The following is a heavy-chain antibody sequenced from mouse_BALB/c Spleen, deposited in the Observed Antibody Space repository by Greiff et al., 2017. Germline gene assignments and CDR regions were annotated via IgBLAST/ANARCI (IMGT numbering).Heavy chain of an antibody. CDR2: IDPSDSYT. CDR1: GYTFTSYW. J-gene: IGHJ4*01. CDR3: ARGDYARFYAMDY. D-gene: IGHD1-1*01. Sequence: QVQLQQPGAELVKPGASVKLSCKASGYTFTSYWMHWVKQRPGQGLEWIGEIDPSDSYTNYNQKFKGKATLTVDKSSSTAYMQLSSLTSEDSAVYYCARGDYARFYAMDYWGQGTSVTVSS. V-gene: IGHV1-69*02.